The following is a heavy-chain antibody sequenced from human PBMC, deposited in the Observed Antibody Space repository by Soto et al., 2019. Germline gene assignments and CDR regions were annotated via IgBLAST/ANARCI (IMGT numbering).Heavy chain of an antibody. CDR1: GYTFTSYD. Sequence: QVQLVQSGAEVKKPGASVKVSCKASGYTFTSYDINWVRQATGQGLEWMGWMNPNSGNTGYAQNFQGRVTMTRNTSMSPAYIELSSLRSEDTAVYYWAREKTSYGMDAWGQGNTVTVSS. CDR3: AREKTSYGMDA. J-gene: IGHJ6*02. CDR2: MNPNSGNT. V-gene: IGHV1-8*01.